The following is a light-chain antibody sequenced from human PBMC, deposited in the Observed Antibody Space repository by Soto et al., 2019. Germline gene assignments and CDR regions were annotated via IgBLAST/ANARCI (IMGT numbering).Light chain of an antibody. J-gene: IGLJ1*01. V-gene: IGLV2-8*01. CDR2: EVS. Sequence: QSALTHPPSASGSPGQSVTISCTGTSSDDGGYNYVSWYQQHPGKAPKLMIYEVSKRPSGVPDRFSGSKSGNTATVTVSGLQAEDEADYYCSSYAGSNNYVFGTWTKLTVL. CDR1: SSDDGGYNY. CDR3: SSYAGSNNYV.